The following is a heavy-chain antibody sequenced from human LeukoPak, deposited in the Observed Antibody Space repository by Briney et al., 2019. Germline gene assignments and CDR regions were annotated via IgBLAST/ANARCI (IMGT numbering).Heavy chain of an antibody. J-gene: IGHJ3*02. CDR3: ARDYHGIVVVNDAFDI. CDR2: INHSGST. D-gene: IGHD3-22*01. V-gene: IGHV4-34*01. CDR1: GGSFSGYY. Sequence: SETLSLTCAVYGGSFSGYYWSWIRQPPGKGLEWIGEINHSGSTNYNPSLKSRVTISVDTSKNQFSLKLSSVTAADTAVYYCARDYHGIVVVNDAFDIWGQGTMVTVSS.